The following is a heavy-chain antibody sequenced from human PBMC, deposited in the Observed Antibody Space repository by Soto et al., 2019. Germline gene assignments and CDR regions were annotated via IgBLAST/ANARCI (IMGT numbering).Heavy chain of an antibody. CDR3: ARQGSWPYYYYGLDV. CDR1: GYTFTTSG. J-gene: IGHJ6*02. V-gene: IGHV1-18*01. CDR2: SSTYNGDT. D-gene: IGHD1-26*01. Sequence: QVQLVQSGPEVKKPGASVKVSCEASGYTFTTSGISWVRQAPGQGLGWMGWSSTYNGDTNSAQKFQGRVTMTADTSTGTVYMELMSLKSDDTAVYYCARQGSWPYYYYGLDVWGQGTTVTVSS.